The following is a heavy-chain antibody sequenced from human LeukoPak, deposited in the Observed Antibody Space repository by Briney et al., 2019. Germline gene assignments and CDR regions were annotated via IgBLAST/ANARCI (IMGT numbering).Heavy chain of an antibody. Sequence: GGSLRLSCGASGFSFSNYGMSGFRQAPGKGLEGVSTINTRADETHYADSVRGRFTIFRDDSKSTLALHMSNLRVEDTAVYYCERDPSDYEWQRGWYRDFWGRGSQVTVSS. D-gene: IGHD6-19*01. V-gene: IGHV3-23*01. CDR3: ERDPSDYEWQRGWYRDF. CDR1: GFSFSNYG. CDR2: INTRADET. J-gene: IGHJ4*01.